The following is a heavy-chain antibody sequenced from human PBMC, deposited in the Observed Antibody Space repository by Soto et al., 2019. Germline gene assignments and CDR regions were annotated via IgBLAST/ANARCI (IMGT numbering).Heavy chain of an antibody. Sequence: GGSLRLSCAGSGYTFGDHYMDWVRQAPGKGLEWVARIRNKANNYRTEYAASVKGRFTISRDDSKNSIYLQMNSLETEDTVVYYCSRSSISSTPYFFDYWGQGALVTVSS. J-gene: IGHJ4*02. V-gene: IGHV3-72*01. D-gene: IGHD2-2*01. CDR3: SRSSISSTPYFFDY. CDR1: GYTFGDHY. CDR2: IRNKANNYRT.